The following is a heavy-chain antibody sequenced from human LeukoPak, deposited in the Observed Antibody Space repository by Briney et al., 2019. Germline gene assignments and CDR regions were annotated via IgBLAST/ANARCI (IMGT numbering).Heavy chain of an antibody. CDR1: GFIFSDYY. V-gene: IGHV3-11*06. Sequence: GGSLRLTCAASGFIFSDYYMSWIRQAPGKGLEWVSYISSSSSYIYYADSVKGRFTISRDNAKNSLYLQMNSLRAEDTAVYYCAGGYCSSTRCAYYYYYGMDVWGQGTTVTVSS. D-gene: IGHD2-2*01. J-gene: IGHJ6*02. CDR2: ISSSSSYI. CDR3: AGGYCSSTRCAYYYYYGMDV.